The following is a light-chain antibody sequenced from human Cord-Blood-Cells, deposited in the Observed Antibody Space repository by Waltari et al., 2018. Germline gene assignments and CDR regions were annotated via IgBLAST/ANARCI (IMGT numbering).Light chain of an antibody. J-gene: IGKJ3*01. Sequence: IVMTQPPATLSVSLGERATLAFRPSQSVSSTLAWYQQKPGQAPRLLIYGASTRATGIPGRVNGSGSGTEFTLTISCLQSEDFAVYYCQQYNNWPPVTFGPGTKVDIK. CDR3: QQYNNWPPVT. V-gene: IGKV3-15*01. CDR2: GAS. CDR1: QSVSST.